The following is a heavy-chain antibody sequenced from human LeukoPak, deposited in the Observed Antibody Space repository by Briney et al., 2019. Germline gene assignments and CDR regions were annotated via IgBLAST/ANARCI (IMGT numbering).Heavy chain of an antibody. D-gene: IGHD1-26*01. J-gene: IGHJ6*03. V-gene: IGHV1-2*02. Sequence: GASVKVSCKASGYTFTAYYIHWVRQAPGQGLEWMGWINPNSGGTNYAQKFQGRVTMTRDTSISAAYMELSNLRSDDTAVYYCARAGTESRWGLPRADYYYMDVWAKGTTVTVSS. CDR2: INPNSGGT. CDR1: GYTFTAYY. CDR3: ARAGTESRWGLPRADYYYMDV.